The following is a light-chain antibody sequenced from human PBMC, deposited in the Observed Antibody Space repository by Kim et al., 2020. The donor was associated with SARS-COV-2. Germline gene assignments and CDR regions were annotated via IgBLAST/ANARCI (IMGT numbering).Light chain of an antibody. J-gene: IGLJ2*01. CDR3: SSRDSSGYVI. CDR2: GKN. Sequence: SSELTQDPALSVALGQTVRITCQGDSPRKYYGSWYQQKPGQAPILVISGKNTRPSGIPDRFSGSSSGNTASLTITGAQAEDEADYYCSSRDSSGYVIFGGGTKLTVL. V-gene: IGLV3-19*01. CDR1: SPRKYY.